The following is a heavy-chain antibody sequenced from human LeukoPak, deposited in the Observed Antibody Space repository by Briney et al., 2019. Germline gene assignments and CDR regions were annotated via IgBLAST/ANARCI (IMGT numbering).Heavy chain of an antibody. V-gene: IGHV4-34*01. Sequence: SETLSLTCAVYGVSFSGYYWSCIRQPPGKGLEWIGEINHSGSTNYNPSLKSRVTISVDTSKNQFSLKLSSVTAADTAVYYCARGHYYDSRSDYWGQGTLVTVSS. CDR3: ARGHYYDSRSDY. CDR1: GVSFSGYY. D-gene: IGHD3-22*01. CDR2: INHSGST. J-gene: IGHJ4*02.